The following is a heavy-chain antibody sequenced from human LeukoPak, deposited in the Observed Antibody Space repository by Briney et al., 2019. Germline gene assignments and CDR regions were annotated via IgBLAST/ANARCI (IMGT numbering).Heavy chain of an antibody. D-gene: IGHD3-10*01. CDR1: GFTFSSYA. CDR3: ARDDYGSGSLTY. J-gene: IGHJ4*02. V-gene: IGHV3-7*04. Sequence: GGSLRLSCAASGFTFSSYAMTWVRQAPGKGLEWVANIEQDGSEKYYVDSVKGRFTISRDNAKNTLYLQMNSLRAEDTAVYHCARDDYGSGSLTYWGQGTLVTVSS. CDR2: IEQDGSEK.